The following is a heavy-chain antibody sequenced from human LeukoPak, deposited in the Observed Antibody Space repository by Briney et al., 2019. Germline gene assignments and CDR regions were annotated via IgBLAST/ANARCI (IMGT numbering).Heavy chain of an antibody. J-gene: IGHJ5*02. D-gene: IGHD3-22*01. CDR1: GGSISSSSYS. CDR3: ARDRSSGRGRGGWFDP. CDR2: IYTSGST. Sequence: SETLSLTCTVSGGSISSSSYSWGWIRQPAGKGLEWIGRIYTSGSTNYNPSLKSRVTMSVDTSKNQFSLKLSSVTAADTAVYYCARDRSSGRGRGGWFDPWGQGTLVTVSS. V-gene: IGHV4-61*02.